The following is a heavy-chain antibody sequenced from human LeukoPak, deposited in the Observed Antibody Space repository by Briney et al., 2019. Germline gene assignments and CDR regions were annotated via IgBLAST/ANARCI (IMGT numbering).Heavy chain of an antibody. D-gene: IGHD1-1*01. CDR2: IYPGDSDT. CDR3: ARGRDNWNDDAFDI. J-gene: IGHJ3*02. V-gene: IGHV5-51*01. CDR1: GYSFTSYW. Sequence: GESLQISCKGSGYSFTSYWIGWVRQMPGKGLEGRGIIYPGDSDTRYSPSFQGQVTISADKSISTAYLQWSSLKASDTAMYYCARGRDNWNDDAFDIWGQGTMVTVSS.